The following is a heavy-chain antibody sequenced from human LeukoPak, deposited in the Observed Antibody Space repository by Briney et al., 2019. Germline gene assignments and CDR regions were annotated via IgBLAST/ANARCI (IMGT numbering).Heavy chain of an antibody. CDR1: GYTFTGYY. CDR3: ARDTAYKDY. D-gene: IGHD5-24*01. Sequence: ASVKVSCKASGYTFTGYYIHWVRQAPGQGLEWMGWINPTSGGTIYAPKFQGRVTMTRDTSITTAYMELSSLRSDDTAVYYCARDTAYKDYWGQGTLVTVSS. CDR2: INPTSGGT. J-gene: IGHJ4*02. V-gene: IGHV1-2*02.